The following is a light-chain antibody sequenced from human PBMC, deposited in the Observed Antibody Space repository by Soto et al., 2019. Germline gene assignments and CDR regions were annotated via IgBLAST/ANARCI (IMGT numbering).Light chain of an antibody. J-gene: IGKJ4*01. Sequence: EFLLTQSPGTLSLSPGETATLSCRASQSVSSDYLAWYQQKPGQAPRLLIYGASRRATGIPDRFSGSGSGTDFTLTISALEPEDFAVYYCQQYGSPPLTFGGGTKVEIE. CDR1: QSVSSDY. V-gene: IGKV3-20*01. CDR2: GAS. CDR3: QQYGSPPLT.